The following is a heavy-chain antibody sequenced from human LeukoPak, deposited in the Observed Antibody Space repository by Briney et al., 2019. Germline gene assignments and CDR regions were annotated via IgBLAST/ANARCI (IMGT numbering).Heavy chain of an antibody. Sequence: SETLSLTCTVSGYSISSGGYSWSWIRQPPGKGLEWIGYIYYSGSTYYNPSLKSRITISVDTSKNQFSLKLSSVTAADTAVYYCARGAPDSSGYYYVFDYWGQGTLVTVSS. V-gene: IGHV4-30-4*07. CDR1: GYSISSGGYS. J-gene: IGHJ4*02. D-gene: IGHD3-22*01. CDR3: ARGAPDSSGYYYVFDY. CDR2: IYYSGST.